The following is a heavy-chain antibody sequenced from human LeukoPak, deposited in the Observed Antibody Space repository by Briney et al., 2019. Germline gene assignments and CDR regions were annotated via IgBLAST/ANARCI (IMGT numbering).Heavy chain of an antibody. J-gene: IGHJ4*02. CDR2: IIVIGDST. CDR3: ARDRGRYYDSRGFYWGYYFDS. CDR1: GFTFSTYA. Sequence: GGSLRLSCAASGFTFSTYAVNWVRQAPGRGLEGFSTIIVIGDSTYYADSVKGRFTISRDNSKDTLYLQMSSVRVDDMAVYYCARDRGRYYDSRGFYWGYYFDSWGQGILVTVST. D-gene: IGHD3-22*01. V-gene: IGHV3-23*01.